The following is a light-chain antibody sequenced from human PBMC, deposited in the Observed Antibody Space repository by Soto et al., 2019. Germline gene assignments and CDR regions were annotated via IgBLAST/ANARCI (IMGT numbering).Light chain of an antibody. CDR2: AAS. CDR3: QQYYSYPPYT. J-gene: IGKJ2*01. V-gene: IGKV1-8*01. Sequence: AIRMTQSPSSLSASTGDRVTITCRASQGISSYLAWYQQKPGKAPKLLIYAASTLQSGVPSRFSVSGSGTDFTLTISCLQSEDFATYYCQQYYSYPPYTFGQGTKLEIK. CDR1: QGISSY.